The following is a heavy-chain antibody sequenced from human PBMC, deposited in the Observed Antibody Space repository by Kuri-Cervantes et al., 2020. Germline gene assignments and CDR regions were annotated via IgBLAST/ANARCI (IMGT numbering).Heavy chain of an antibody. J-gene: IGHJ4*02. CDR1: GFTFSSYA. CDR3: ARAMAGMGRNYFDY. CDR2: ISYDGSNK. V-gene: IGHV3-30-3*01. Sequence: GGSLRLSCAASGFTFSSYAMHWVRQAPGKGLEWVAVISYDGSNKYYADSVKGRFTISRDNSKNTLYLQMNSLRAEDTAVYYCARAMAGMGRNYFDYWGQGTLVTVSS. D-gene: IGHD6-19*01.